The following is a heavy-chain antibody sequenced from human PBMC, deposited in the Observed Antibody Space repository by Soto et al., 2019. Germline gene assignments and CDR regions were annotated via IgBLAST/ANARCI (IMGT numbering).Heavy chain of an antibody. J-gene: IGHJ6*02. CDR1: GFTFSSYG. CDR2: IWYDGSNK. Sequence: GGSLRLSCAASGFTFSSYGMHWVRQAPGKGLEWVAVIWYDGSNKYYADSVKGRFTISRDNSKNTLYLQMNSLRAEDTAVYYCARDQKGYCSGGSCYDDYYYYGMDVWGQGTTVTVSS. CDR3: ARDQKGYCSGGSCYDDYYYYGMDV. V-gene: IGHV3-33*01. D-gene: IGHD2-15*01.